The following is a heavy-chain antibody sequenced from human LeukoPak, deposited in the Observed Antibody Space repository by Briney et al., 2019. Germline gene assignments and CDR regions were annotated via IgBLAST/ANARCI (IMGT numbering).Heavy chain of an antibody. CDR3: AREDADYYYYMDV. CDR1: GFSFTTYW. CDR2: IKQDGTEK. J-gene: IGHJ6*03. V-gene: IGHV3-7*01. Sequence: GESLRLSCAASGFSFTTYWMSWVRQAPGKGLEWVANIKQDGTEKYYVDSVKGRFTISRDNAKNSLYLQMNSLRAEDTAVYYCAREDADYYYYMDVWGKGTTVTVSS.